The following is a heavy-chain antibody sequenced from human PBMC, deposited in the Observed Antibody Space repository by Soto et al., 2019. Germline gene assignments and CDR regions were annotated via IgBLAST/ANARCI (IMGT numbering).Heavy chain of an antibody. V-gene: IGHV4-4*07. CDR1: GDSISGYY. CDR2: IYASGST. D-gene: IGHD6-19*01. Sequence: SETLSLTCTVSGDSISGYYWSWIRQPAGKGLEWIGRIYASGSTISNPSLRSRVALSVDTSKNQFSLKLNSVAAADTAMYYCARSGYSSGWYTAFDSWSQGTLVTVSS. CDR3: ARSGYSSGWYTAFDS. J-gene: IGHJ4*02.